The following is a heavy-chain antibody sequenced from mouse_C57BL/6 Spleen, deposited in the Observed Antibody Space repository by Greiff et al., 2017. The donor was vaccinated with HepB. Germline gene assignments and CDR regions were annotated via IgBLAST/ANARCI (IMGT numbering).Heavy chain of an antibody. CDR1: GYTFTSYW. V-gene: IGHV1-59*01. CDR2: IDPSDSYT. Sequence: QVQLQQSGAELVRPGTSVKLSCKASGYTFTSYWMHWVKQRPGQGLEWIGVIDPSDSYTNYNQKFKGKATLTVDTSSSTAYMQLSSLTSEDSAVYYCSTAQATPFAYWGQGTLVTVSA. D-gene: IGHD3-2*02. J-gene: IGHJ3*01. CDR3: STAQATPFAY.